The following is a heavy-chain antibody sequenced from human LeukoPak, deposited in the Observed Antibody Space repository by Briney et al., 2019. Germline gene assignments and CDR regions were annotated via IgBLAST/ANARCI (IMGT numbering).Heavy chain of an antibody. CDR2: VWYDGSNK. CDR1: GFTFSSYG. CDR3: ASIEYSSSSYYYYGMDV. V-gene: IGHV3-33*01. Sequence: GGSLRLSCAASGFTFSSYGMHWVRQAPGKGPEWVAVVWYDGSNKYDADSVKGRFTISRDNSKNTLYLQMNCLRAEDTAVYYCASIEYSSSSYYYYGMDVWGQGTTVTVSS. D-gene: IGHD6-6*01. J-gene: IGHJ6*02.